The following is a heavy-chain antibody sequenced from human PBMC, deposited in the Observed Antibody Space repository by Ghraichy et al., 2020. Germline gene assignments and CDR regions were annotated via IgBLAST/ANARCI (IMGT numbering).Heavy chain of an antibody. Sequence: LSLTCAASGFTFSSYAMSWVRQAPGKGLEWVSGISGRGGSTYYVDSVKGRFTISRDNSKNTLYLQMNSLRAEDTAVYYCAKGIAAGTSTIAYYYNGMDVWGQGTTVTVSS. D-gene: IGHD6-13*01. CDR3: AKGIAAGTSTIAYYYNGMDV. J-gene: IGHJ6*02. CDR1: GFTFSSYA. V-gene: IGHV3-23*01. CDR2: ISGRGGST.